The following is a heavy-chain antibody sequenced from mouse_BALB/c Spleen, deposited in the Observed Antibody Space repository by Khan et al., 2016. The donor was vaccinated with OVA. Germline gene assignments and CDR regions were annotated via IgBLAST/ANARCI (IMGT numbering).Heavy chain of an antibody. CDR2: ISDGGTYT. V-gene: IGHV5-4*02. D-gene: IGHD2-14*01. J-gene: IGHJ3*01. CDR1: GFTFSDSY. Sequence: EVQLVESGGGLVKPGGSLKLSCAASGFTFSDSYMSWVRQTPEKRLEWVATISDGGTYTYSPDSVKGRFTISRANAKNNLYLQMSSLKSEDAAMDYCSREWGLYRYAWFAYWGQGTLVTVSA. CDR3: SREWGLYRYAWFAY.